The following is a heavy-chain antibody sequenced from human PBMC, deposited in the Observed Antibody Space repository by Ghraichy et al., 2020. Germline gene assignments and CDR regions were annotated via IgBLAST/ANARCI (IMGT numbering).Heavy chain of an antibody. CDR3: AAIQGLHGNHYYYYYDMDV. V-gene: IGHV3-33*01. Sequence: GGSLRLSCAASGFSFRDYGMHWVRQAPGKGLERVAVIGYDGYNKNYADAVKGRFTISRENFKNTLFLQINSLRAEDTAIYYCAAIQGLHGNHYYYYYDMDVWGQGTTVTVSS. D-gene: IGHD5/OR15-5a*01. CDR2: IGYDGYNK. J-gene: IGHJ6*02. CDR1: GFSFRDYG.